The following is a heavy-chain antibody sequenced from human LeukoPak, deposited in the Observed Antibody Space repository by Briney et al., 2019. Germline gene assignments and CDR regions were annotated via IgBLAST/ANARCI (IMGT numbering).Heavy chain of an antibody. D-gene: IGHD3-9*01. V-gene: IGHV3-33*01. CDR3: ARVLSSYDILTGYYSYNYGMDV. CDR1: GFTFSSYG. J-gene: IGHJ6*02. Sequence: GGSLRLSCAASGFTFSSYGMHWVRQAPGKGLEWVAVIWYDGSNKYYGDSVKGRFTISRDNSKNTLYLQMNSLRAEDTAVYYCARVLSSYDILTGYYSYNYGMDVWGQGTTVTVSS. CDR2: IWYDGSNK.